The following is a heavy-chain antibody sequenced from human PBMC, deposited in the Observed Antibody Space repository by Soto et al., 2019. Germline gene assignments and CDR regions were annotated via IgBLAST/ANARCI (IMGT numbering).Heavy chain of an antibody. V-gene: IGHV1-69*02. CDR3: ARDSPIGSTYSGYDAIDS. D-gene: IGHD5-12*01. CDR1: GGTFSTST. CDR2: TIPILDVA. J-gene: IGHJ4*02. Sequence: QVQLVQSGAEVKKPGSSVKVSCKASGGTFSTSTFTWVRQAPGQGLEWMGRTIPILDVADYAQDFQGRVTLTADKSTSPAYMELPSLKSKDTAVYYCARDSPIGSTYSGYDAIDSWGQGTLVTVSS.